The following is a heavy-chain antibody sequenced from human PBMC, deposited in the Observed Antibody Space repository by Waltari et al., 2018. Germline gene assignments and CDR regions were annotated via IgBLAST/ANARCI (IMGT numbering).Heavy chain of an antibody. CDR1: GYTFTSNY. D-gene: IGHD4-17*01. Sequence: QVQLVQSGAEVRKPGTSVKVSCRASGYTFTSNYIHWVRHAPGQGLEWMGIINHRSGVTSYAQKFKGRVTMTRETSTSTVHMELRSLRSEETAVYNCERDTSYGDNVYFEYWGQGTL. J-gene: IGHJ4*02. V-gene: IGHV1-46*01. CDR3: ERDTSYGDNVYFEY. CDR2: INHRSGVT.